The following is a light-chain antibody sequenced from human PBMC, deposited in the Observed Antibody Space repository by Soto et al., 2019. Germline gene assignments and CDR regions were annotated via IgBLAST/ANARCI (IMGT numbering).Light chain of an antibody. CDR2: GAS. CDR1: QSVSSN. CDR3: QQANSFPWA. V-gene: IGKV3-15*01. Sequence: EIVMTQSPATLSVSPGERATLSCRASQSVSSNLAWYQQKPGQAPRLLIYGASTRATGIPARFSGSGSGTEFTLTISSLQSEDFATYFCQQANSFPWAFGQGSRVEI. J-gene: IGKJ1*01.